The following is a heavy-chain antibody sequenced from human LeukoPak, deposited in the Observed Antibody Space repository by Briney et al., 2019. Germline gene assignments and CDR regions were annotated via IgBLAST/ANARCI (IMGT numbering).Heavy chain of an antibody. V-gene: IGHV4-59*08. CDR1: GGSISSYY. Sequence: SETLSLTCTVSGGSISSYYWSWIRQPPGKGLEWIGYIYYSGSTNYNPSLKSRVTISVDTSKNQFSLKLSSVTAADTAVYYCARPRTYGRDAFDIWGQGTMVIVSS. CDR3: ARPRTYGRDAFDI. CDR2: IYYSGST. D-gene: IGHD4-17*01. J-gene: IGHJ3*02.